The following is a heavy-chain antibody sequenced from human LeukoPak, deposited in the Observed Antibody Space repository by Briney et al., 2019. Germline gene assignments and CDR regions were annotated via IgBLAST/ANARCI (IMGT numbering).Heavy chain of an antibody. V-gene: IGHV1-69*01. CDR3: AKTFLTAYDTYFYYYGLDV. CDR2: IIPIFGTA. CDR1: GGTFSSYA. D-gene: IGHD3-9*01. J-gene: IGHJ6*02. Sequence: SVKVSCKASGGTFSSYAISWVRQAPGQGLEWMGGIIPIFGTANYAQKFQGRVTITADESTSTAYMELSSLRSEDTAVYYCAKTFLTAYDTYFYYYGLDVWGQGTPVTVSS.